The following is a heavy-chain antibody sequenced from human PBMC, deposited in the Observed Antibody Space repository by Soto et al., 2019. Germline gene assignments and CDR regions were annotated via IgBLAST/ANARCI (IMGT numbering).Heavy chain of an antibody. D-gene: IGHD2-2*03. CDR3: AKDNSFGYCSSTSCPIYYFDY. Sequence: GGSLRLSCAASGFTFDDYAMHWVRQAPGKGLEWVSGISWNSGSIGYADYVKGRFTISRDNAKNSLYLQMNSLRAEDTALYYCAKDNSFGYCSSTSCPIYYFDYWGQGTLVTVSS. J-gene: IGHJ4*02. CDR1: GFTFDDYA. V-gene: IGHV3-9*01. CDR2: ISWNSGSI.